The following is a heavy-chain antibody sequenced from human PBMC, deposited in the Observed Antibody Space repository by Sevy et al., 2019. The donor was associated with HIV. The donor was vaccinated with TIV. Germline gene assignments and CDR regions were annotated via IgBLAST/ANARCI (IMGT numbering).Heavy chain of an antibody. J-gene: IGHJ6*02. Sequence: GGSLRLSCAVSGFTLTNEFFSWVRQAPGKGLEWVAVVYSGGATYYADSVKGRFTISRDKSNSTLYLQMKSLRAEDTAVYYCARVGYCRGGTCFSGFYYAMDVWGQGTTVTVSS. CDR3: ARVGYCRGGTCFSGFYYAMDV. D-gene: IGHD2-15*01. V-gene: IGHV3-53*01. CDR1: GFTLTNEF. CDR2: VYSGGAT.